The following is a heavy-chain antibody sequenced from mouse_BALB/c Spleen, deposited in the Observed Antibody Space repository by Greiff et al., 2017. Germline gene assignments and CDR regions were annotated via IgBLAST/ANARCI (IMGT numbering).Heavy chain of an antibody. CDR2: ISCYNGAT. Sequence: LVKTGASVKISCKASGYSFTGYYMHWVKQSHGKSLEWIGYISCYNGATSYNQKFKGKATFTVDTSSSTAYMQFNSLTSEDSAVYYCAKPYDYDVAWFAYWGQGTLVTVSA. V-gene: IGHV1S34*01. D-gene: IGHD2-4*01. CDR1: GYSFTGYY. J-gene: IGHJ3*01. CDR3: AKPYDYDVAWFAY.